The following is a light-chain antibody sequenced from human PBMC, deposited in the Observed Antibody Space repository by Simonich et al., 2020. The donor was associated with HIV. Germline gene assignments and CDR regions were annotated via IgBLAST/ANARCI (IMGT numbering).Light chain of an antibody. CDR1: QSISSW. CDR3: QQLNSYPLT. CDR2: AAS. J-gene: IGKJ3*01. Sequence: DIHMTQSPSTLSASVGDRVTSTFRASQSISSWLSWYQQKPGKAPKLLIYAASTLQSGVPSRFSGSGSGPEFTLTISSLQPEDFATYYCQQLNSYPLTFGPGTKVEI. V-gene: IGKV1-5*01.